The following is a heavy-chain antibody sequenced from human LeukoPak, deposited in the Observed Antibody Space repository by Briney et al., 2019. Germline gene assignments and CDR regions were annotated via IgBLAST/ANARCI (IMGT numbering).Heavy chain of an antibody. V-gene: IGHV3-7*01. CDR3: AELGITMIGGV. J-gene: IGHJ6*04. Sequence: GGSLRHACGASGFTFDDYWLSWVRQAPGQGLEWVANINQDGSEKYYLDSAKGRFTISRDNARNSLYLQVNSLRAEDTAVYYRAELGITMIGGVWGKGTTVTISS. CDR2: INQDGSEK. D-gene: IGHD3-10*02. CDR1: GFTFDDYW.